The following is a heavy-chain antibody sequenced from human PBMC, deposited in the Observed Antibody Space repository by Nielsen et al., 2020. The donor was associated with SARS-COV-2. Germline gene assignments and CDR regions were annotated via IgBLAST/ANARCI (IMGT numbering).Heavy chain of an antibody. Sequence: GGSLRLSCAASGFTFSSYGMHWVRQAPGKGLEWVAVISYDGSNKYYADSVKCRFTISRDNSKNTLYLQMNSLRAEDTAVYYCVCSTARRNYYYGMDVWGQGTTVTVSS. J-gene: IGHJ6*02. CDR2: ISYDGSNK. CDR1: GFTFSSYG. D-gene: IGHD6-6*01. V-gene: IGHV3-30*03. CDR3: VCSTARRNYYYGMDV.